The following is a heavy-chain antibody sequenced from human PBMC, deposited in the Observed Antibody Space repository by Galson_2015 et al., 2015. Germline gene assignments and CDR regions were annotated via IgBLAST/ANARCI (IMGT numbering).Heavy chain of an antibody. J-gene: IGHJ4*02. CDR1: GFTFRNYW. CDR3: ARDANRGGEFDY. V-gene: IGHV3-7*03. D-gene: IGHD1-14*01. CDR2: IKYDGSQT. Sequence: SLRLSCAASGFTFRNYWTVWVRQTPEKGLQWVAKIKYDGSQTFYVDSVKGRFTISRDNAENSLDLQMNSLRADDTAVYYCARDANRGGEFDYWGQGALVTVSS.